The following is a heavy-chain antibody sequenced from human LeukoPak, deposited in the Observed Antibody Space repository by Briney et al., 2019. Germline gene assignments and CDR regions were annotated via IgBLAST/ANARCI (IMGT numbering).Heavy chain of an antibody. Sequence: GGSLRLSCAASGFTFSSYAMSWVRQAPGKGLEWVAVISHDGYHEYYADSVKGRFTISRDNSKNTLYLQMNSLRAEDTAVYYCAKDTEYYYDSSGYSYFDYWGQGTLVTVSS. CDR3: AKDTEYYYDSSGYSYFDY. CDR2: ISHDGYHE. D-gene: IGHD3-22*01. CDR1: GFTFSSYA. V-gene: IGHV3-30-3*01. J-gene: IGHJ4*02.